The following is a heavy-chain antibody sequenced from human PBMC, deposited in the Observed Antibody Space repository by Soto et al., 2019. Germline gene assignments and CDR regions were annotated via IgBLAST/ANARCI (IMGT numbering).Heavy chain of an antibody. CDR3: ARVTVAATEGRYYYYYGMDV. J-gene: IGHJ6*02. CDR2: TYYKSKWYN. Sequence: PSQTLSLTCAISGDTVSSTSVSWNWIRQSPSRGLEWLGRTYYKSKWYNDYAVSVKSRITINPDTSKNQFSLKLSSVTAADTAVYYCARVTVAATEGRYYYYYGMDVWGQGTTVTVSS. V-gene: IGHV6-1*01. D-gene: IGHD2-15*01. CDR1: GDTVSSTSVS.